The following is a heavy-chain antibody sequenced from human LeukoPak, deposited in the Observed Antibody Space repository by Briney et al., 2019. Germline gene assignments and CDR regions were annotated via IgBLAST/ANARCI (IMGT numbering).Heavy chain of an antibody. J-gene: IGHJ4*02. CDR1: GDSISSYY. CDR2: ISSSGST. V-gene: IGHV4-4*07. D-gene: IGHD6-19*01. CDR3: TRAVAGTANFEY. Sequence: PSETLSLTCTVSGDSISSYYWNWVRQPAGKGLEWIGRISSSGSTSRSPSLKSRVTMSVDTSKNQFSLKLTSVTAADTAMYYCTRAVAGTANFEYWGQGTLVTVSS.